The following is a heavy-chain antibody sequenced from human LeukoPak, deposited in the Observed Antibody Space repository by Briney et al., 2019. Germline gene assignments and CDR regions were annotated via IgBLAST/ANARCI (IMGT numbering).Heavy chain of an antibody. V-gene: IGHV4-34*01. Sequence: SETLSLTCAVYGGSFSGYYWSWIRQPPGKGLEWIGEIYHSGSTNYNPSLKSRVTILVDKSKNQFSLKLSSVTAADTAVYYCARDRYSSSWYFDYWGQGTQVTVSS. D-gene: IGHD6-6*01. J-gene: IGHJ4*02. CDR1: GGSFSGYY. CDR2: IYHSGST. CDR3: ARDRYSSSWYFDY.